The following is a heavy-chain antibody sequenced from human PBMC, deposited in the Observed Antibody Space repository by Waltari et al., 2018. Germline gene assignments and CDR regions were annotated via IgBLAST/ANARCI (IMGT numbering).Heavy chain of an antibody. CDR3: AREGATAGGPYYFDY. V-gene: IGHV4-30-4*08. J-gene: IGHJ4*02. CDR2: IYYSGST. Sequence: QVQLQESGPGLVKPSQTLSLTCTVSGGSISSGDYYWSWIRQPPGKGLEWIGYIYYSGSTYYNPALKSRVTISVDTSKNQFSLKLSSVTAADTAVYYCAREGATAGGPYYFDYWGQGTLVTVSS. CDR1: GGSISSGDYY. D-gene: IGHD3-16*01.